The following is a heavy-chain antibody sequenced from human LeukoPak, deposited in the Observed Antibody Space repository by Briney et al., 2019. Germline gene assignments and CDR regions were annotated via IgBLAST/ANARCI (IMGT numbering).Heavy chain of an antibody. D-gene: IGHD3-22*01. CDR3: AQDTSGYYAY. Sequence: GGSLRLSCAPSVFTFSSYWMHWVRHAPGKGVVWVSRINADGSATIYADSVKGRFTISRDNPKNTLYLQMNSLRAEDTAVYYCAQDTSGYYAYWGQGTLVTVSS. CDR1: VFTFSSYW. CDR2: INADGSAT. J-gene: IGHJ4*02. V-gene: IGHV3-74*01.